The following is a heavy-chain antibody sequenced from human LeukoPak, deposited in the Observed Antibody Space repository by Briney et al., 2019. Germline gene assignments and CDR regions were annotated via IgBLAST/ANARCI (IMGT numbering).Heavy chain of an antibody. V-gene: IGHV4-39*01. CDR1: GGSISSTTYH. J-gene: IGHJ6*02. CDR3: ARGPHSSSWYYYYYGMDV. D-gene: IGHD6-13*01. Sequence: SETLSLTCTVSGGSISSTTYHWGWVRQPPGKGLEWIGSIYYSGNTYYNPSLKSRLTISVDMPKNQFSLKLSSVTAADTAVYYCARGPHSSSWYYYYYGMDVWGQGTTVTVSS. CDR2: IYYSGNT.